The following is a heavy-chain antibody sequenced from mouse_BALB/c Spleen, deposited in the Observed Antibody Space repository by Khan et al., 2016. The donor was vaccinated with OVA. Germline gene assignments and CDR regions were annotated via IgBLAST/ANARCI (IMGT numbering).Heavy chain of an antibody. CDR1: GFSLTSYG. CDR2: IWAGGST. D-gene: IGHD1-3*01. CDR3: ARLEDI. V-gene: IGHV2-9*02. Sequence: VKLLESGPGLVAPAQSLSITCTVSGFSLTSYGVHWVRQPPGKGLEWLGVIWAGGSTNYNSALMSSQSISKDNSKSQVFLKMTSLQTDDTAMYYCARLEDIWGQGTTLTVSS. J-gene: IGHJ2*01.